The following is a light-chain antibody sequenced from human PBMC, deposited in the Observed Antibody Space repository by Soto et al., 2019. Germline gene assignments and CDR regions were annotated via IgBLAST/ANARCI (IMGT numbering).Light chain of an antibody. CDR2: GAS. CDR1: QSVSSK. V-gene: IGKV3-15*01. CDR3: QQYYNWRT. Sequence: EIVMTQSPATLSVSPGERATLSCRASQSVSSKLAGYQQKPGQAPRLLIYGASTRATGIPARFSGSGSGTEFTLTITILQSEDFAIYYCQQYYNWRTFGQGTKVDIK. J-gene: IGKJ1*01.